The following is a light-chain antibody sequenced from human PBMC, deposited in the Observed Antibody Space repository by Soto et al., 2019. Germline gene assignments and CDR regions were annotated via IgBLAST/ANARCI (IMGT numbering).Light chain of an antibody. V-gene: IGKV3-20*01. J-gene: IGKJ1*01. Sequence: IVLTQSPGTLSLSPGERVTLSCRASQSVTSSYLAWYQQKPGQAPRLLIYGASSRATGIPDRFSGGGSGTDFTLTISRLEPEDFAVYYCQQYGSSPRTFGQGTQVEIK. CDR1: QSVTSSY. CDR3: QQYGSSPRT. CDR2: GAS.